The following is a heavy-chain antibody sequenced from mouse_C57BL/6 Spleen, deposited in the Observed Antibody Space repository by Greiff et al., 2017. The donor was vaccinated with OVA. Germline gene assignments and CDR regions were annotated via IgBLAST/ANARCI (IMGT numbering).Heavy chain of an antibody. J-gene: IGHJ2*01. V-gene: IGHV1-85*01. CDR1: GYTFTSYD. Sequence: QVQLQQSGPELVKPGASVKLSCKASGYTFTSYDIHWVKQRPGQGLEWIGWIYPTDGSTNYNEKFKGKATLTVDTSSSTAYMELHSLTSEDSAVYCCARNWVEVDYWGQGTTLTVSS. CDR3: ARNWVEVDY. CDR2: IYPTDGST. D-gene: IGHD4-1*01.